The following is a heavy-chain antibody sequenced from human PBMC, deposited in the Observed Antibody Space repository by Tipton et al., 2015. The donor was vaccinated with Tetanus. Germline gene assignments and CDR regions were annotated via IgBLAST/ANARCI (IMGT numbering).Heavy chain of an antibody. CDR3: TTDHNWNAWGAFDI. J-gene: IGHJ3*02. V-gene: IGHV3-15*01. CDR2: IKSKTDGGTT. CDR1: GFTFSNAW. Sequence: SLRLSCAASGFTFSNAWMSWVRQAPGKGLEWVGRIKSKTDGGTTDYAAPVKGRFTISRDDSKNTLYLQMSSLKTEDTAVYYCTTDHNWNAWGAFDIWGQGTMVPVSS. D-gene: IGHD1-20*01.